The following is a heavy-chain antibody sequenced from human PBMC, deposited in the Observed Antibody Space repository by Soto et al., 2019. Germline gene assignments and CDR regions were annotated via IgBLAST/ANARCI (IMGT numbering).Heavy chain of an antibody. V-gene: IGHV4-59*01. CDR3: ARADYDFWNGLGYYYYMDV. D-gene: IGHD3-3*01. CDR1: GGSISSYY. CDR2: IYYSGST. J-gene: IGHJ6*03. Sequence: QVQLQESGPGLVKPSETLSLTCTVSGGSISSYYWSWIRQPPGKGLEWIGYIYYSGSTNYNPSLKSRVTISVDTSKNQFSLKLSSVTAADTAVYYCARADYDFWNGLGYYYYMDVWGKGTTVTVSS.